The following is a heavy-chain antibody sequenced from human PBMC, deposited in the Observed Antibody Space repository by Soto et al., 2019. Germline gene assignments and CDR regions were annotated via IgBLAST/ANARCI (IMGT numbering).Heavy chain of an antibody. CDR1: GFSFSVYS. J-gene: IGHJ3*02. CDR2: ISRSSEST. Sequence: GGSLRLSGAASGFSFSVYSINWVRQVPWKGLEWVSAISRSSESTYYAESVRGRFTISRDNSINALYLHMRSLRPEDTAVYYCAHPRGYGVFDAVDISGQGTIVTVSS. CDR3: AHPRGYGVFDAVDI. D-gene: IGHD4-17*01. V-gene: IGHV3-23*01.